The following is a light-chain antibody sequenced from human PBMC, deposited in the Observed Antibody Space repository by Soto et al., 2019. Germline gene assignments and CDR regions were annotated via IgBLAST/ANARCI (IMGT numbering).Light chain of an antibody. V-gene: IGKV3-20*01. Sequence: EIVLTQSPGTLSLSPGERATLPCRASQSVCSSYLAWYQQKPGQTPRLLIYGASNRATGIPDRFSGSGSETDFTLTISRLEPEDFAVYYCPDTFGKGIKLEIK. CDR2: GAS. CDR3: PDT. J-gene: IGKJ2*01. CDR1: QSVCSSY.